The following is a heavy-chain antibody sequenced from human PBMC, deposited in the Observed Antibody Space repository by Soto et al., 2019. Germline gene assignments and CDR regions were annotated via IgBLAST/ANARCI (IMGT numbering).Heavy chain of an antibody. V-gene: IGHV4-59*08. CDR1: GGYISSYY. CDR2: IYYSGST. J-gene: IGHJ4*02. D-gene: IGHD6-19*01. CDR3: ARQVGGWAPWYFDY. Sequence: TLSLTCTVSGGYISSYYWSWIRQPPGKGLEWIGYIYYSGSTNYNPSLKSRVTISVDTSKNQFSLKLSSVTAADTAVYYCARQVGGWAPWYFDYWGEGTLVTVSS.